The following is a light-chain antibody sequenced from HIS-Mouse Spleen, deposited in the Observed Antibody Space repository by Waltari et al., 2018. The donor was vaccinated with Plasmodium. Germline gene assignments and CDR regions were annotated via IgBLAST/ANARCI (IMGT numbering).Light chain of an antibody. CDR3: QQRSNWPLT. Sequence: DIGLTQSPDTLSLSPGERATLSCRASQSVSSYLAWYQQKPGQAPRLLIYDASNRATGIPARFSGSGSGTDFTLTISSLEPEDFAVYYCQQRSNWPLTFGGGTKVEIK. CDR2: DAS. V-gene: IGKV3-11*01. CDR1: QSVSSY. J-gene: IGKJ4*01.